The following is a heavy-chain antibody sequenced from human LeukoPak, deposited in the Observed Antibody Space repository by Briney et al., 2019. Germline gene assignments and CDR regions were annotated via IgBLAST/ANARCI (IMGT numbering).Heavy chain of an antibody. D-gene: IGHD3-22*01. CDR1: HYSISSNYY. V-gene: IGHV4-38-2*02. J-gene: IGHJ4*02. Sequence: SETLSLTCTVSHYSISSNYYWGWIRQPPGKGLEWIGSIYHSGSTYYNPSLKSRVTISVDTSKNQSSLKLTSVTAADTAVYYCARSSGYMSYWGQGTLVTVSS. CDR3: ARSSGYMSY. CDR2: IYHSGST.